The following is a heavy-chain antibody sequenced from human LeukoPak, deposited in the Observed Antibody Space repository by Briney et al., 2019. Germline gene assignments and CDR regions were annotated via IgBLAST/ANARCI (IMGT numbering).Heavy chain of an antibody. D-gene: IGHD6-13*01. CDR3: ARVIAAAGPFDY. CDR1: GGSISSGSYY. Sequence: SETLSLTCTVSGGSISSGSYYWSWIRQPAGKGLEWIGRIYTSGSTNYNPSLKSRVTISVDTSKNQFSLKLSSVTAADTAVYYCARVIAAAGPFDYWGQGTLVTVSS. J-gene: IGHJ4*02. CDR2: IYTSGST. V-gene: IGHV4-61*02.